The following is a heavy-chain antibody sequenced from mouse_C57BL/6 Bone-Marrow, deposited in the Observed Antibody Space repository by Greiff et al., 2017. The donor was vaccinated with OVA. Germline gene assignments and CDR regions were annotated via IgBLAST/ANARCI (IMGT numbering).Heavy chain of an antibody. V-gene: IGHV1-15*01. CDR2: IDPETGGT. J-gene: IGHJ3*01. Sequence: QVQLQQSGAELVRPGASVTLSCKASGYTFTDYEMHWVKQTPVHGLEWIGAIDPETGGTAYNQKFKGKAILTADKSSSTAYMDLRSLASEDSAVYYCTRSGCYYSLFYWGQGTLVTVSA. CDR1: GYTFTDYE. D-gene: IGHD2-12*01. CDR3: TRSGCYYSLFY.